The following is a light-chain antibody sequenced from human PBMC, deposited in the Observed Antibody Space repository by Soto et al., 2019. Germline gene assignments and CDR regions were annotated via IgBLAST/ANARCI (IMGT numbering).Light chain of an antibody. V-gene: IGLV2-14*01. Sequence: QSALTQPASVSGSPGQSITISCTGTGSDVGGYNYVSWYQQHPGKAPKVMIYDVSKRPSGVSNRFSGSKSGNTASLTISGLQAEDEADYYCSSYTSASTPVVFGGGTKLTVL. CDR2: DVS. J-gene: IGLJ2*01. CDR1: GSDVGGYNY. CDR3: SSYTSASTPVV.